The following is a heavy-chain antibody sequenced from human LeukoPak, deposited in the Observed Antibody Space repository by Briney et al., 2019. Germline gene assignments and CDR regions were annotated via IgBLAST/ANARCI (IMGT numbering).Heavy chain of an antibody. CDR2: ISSSGSYI. D-gene: IGHD5-18*01. CDR1: GFTFSNYP. J-gene: IGHJ4*02. V-gene: IGHV3-21*01. Sequence: GGSLRLSCAASGFTFSNYPMGWVRQAPGKGLEWVSSISSSGSYIYYADSVKGRFTISRDNAKNSLYLQMNSLRAEDSAVYYCARGGGSYGKYYFDYWGQGTLVTVSS. CDR3: ARGGGSYGKYYFDY.